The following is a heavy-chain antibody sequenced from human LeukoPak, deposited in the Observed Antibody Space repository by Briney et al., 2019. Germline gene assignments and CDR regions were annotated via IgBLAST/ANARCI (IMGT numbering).Heavy chain of an antibody. CDR2: IYHSGST. Sequence: ESLSLTCAVSGYSISSGYYWGWIRPPPGRGLEWFGSIYHSGSTYYDESLKSRVTISVDNSKNPFSLQLSSVTAADTAVYYCASQGVQSSSRGFDPWGQGNLVTVSS. D-gene: IGHD6-13*01. CDR3: ASQGVQSSSRGFDP. J-gene: IGHJ5*02. V-gene: IGHV4-38-2*01. CDR1: GYSISSGYY.